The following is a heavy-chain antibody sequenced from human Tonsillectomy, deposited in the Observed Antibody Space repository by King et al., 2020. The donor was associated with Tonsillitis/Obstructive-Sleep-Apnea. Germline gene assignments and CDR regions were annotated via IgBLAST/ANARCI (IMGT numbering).Heavy chain of an antibody. CDR3: ARLGYYYYYMDV. V-gene: IGHV4-39*02. D-gene: IGHD7-27*01. Sequence: QLQESGPGVVKPSETLSLTCTVSGGSISTSTCYWGWIRQPPGKGLVWIGSIYYSGNTYYIPSLKSRVTISVDTSKNHYSPRLSSVTAADTAVYYCARLGYYYYYMDVWGKGTTVTVSS. J-gene: IGHJ6*03. CDR1: GGSISTSTCY. CDR2: IYYSGNT.